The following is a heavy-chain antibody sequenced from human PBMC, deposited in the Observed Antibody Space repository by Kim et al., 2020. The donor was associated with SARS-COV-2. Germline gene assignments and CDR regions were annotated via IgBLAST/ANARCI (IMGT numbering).Heavy chain of an antibody. J-gene: IGHJ4*02. V-gene: IGHV1-18*04. CDR1: GYTFTSYG. D-gene: IGHD3-22*01. Sequence: ASVKVSCKASGYTFTSYGISWVRQAPGQGLEWMGWISAYNGNTNYVQKLQGRVTMTTDTSTSTAYMELRSLRSDDTAVYYCARDTYYYDSSGYFGGYWGQGILVTVSS. CDR2: ISAYNGNT. CDR3: ARDTYYYDSSGYFGGY.